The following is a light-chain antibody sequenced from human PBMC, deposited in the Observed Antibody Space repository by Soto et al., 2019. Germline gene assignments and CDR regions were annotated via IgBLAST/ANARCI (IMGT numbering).Light chain of an antibody. CDR2: EVC. CDR1: SSDVGGYNY. J-gene: IGLJ1*01. V-gene: IGLV2-8*01. CDR3: SSYAGSNNPYV. Sequence: QSVLTQPPSASGSPGQSVTISCTGTSSDVGGYNYVSWYQQHPGKAPKLMIYEVCKRPSGVPDRFSGSKSGNTASLTVSGLQAEDEADYYCSSYAGSNNPYVFGTGTKVTVL.